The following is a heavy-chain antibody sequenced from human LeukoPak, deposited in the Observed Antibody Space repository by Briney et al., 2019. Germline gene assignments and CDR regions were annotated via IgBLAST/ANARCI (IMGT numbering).Heavy chain of an antibody. CDR1: GYTFTGYY. D-gene: IGHD1-14*01. V-gene: IGHV1-2*04. CDR3: ARDIRGPTDSSYGMDV. J-gene: IGHJ6*02. CDR2: INPNSGGT. Sequence: ASVKVSCEASGYTFTGYYMHWVRQAPGQGLEWMGWINPNSGGTNYAQKFQGWVTMTRDTSISTAYMELSRLRSDDTAVYYCARDIRGPTDSSYGMDVWGQGTTVTVSS.